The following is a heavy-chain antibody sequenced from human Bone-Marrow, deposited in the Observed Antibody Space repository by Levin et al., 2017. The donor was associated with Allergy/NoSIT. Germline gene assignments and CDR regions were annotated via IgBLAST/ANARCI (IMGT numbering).Heavy chain of an antibody. D-gene: IGHD3-22*01. CDR3: ARDGVTEARRSGNYRPLAY. CDR2: INTNTGNP. V-gene: IGHV7-4-1*02. J-gene: IGHJ4*02. CDR1: GYTFTHYP. Sequence: ASVKVSCKASGYTFTHYPMNWVRQAPGQGLEWMGWINTNTGNPTYVQGFTGRFVFSLDTSVSTAYLQISSLEPEDTAVYYCARDGVTEARRSGNYRPLAYWGQGTLVTVSS.